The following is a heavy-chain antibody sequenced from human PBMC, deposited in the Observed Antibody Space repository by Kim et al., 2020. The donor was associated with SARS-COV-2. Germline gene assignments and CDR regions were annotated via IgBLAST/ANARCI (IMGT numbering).Heavy chain of an antibody. V-gene: IGHV4-31*02. D-gene: IGHD3-10*01. J-gene: IGHJ4*02. CDR3: ARRRITMVQGVIIQYYFDY. Sequence: SRVTISVDTSKNQCSLKLSSVTAADTAVYYCARRRITMVQGVIIQYYFDYWGQGTLVTVSS.